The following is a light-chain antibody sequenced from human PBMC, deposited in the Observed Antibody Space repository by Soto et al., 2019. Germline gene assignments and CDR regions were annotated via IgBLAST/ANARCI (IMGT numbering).Light chain of an antibody. V-gene: IGLV2-18*02. CDR3: SSYTSSSTWV. CDR1: STDVGSYNR. CDR2: QVS. J-gene: IGLJ3*02. Sequence: QSALTQPPSVSGSPGQSVTISCSGTSTDVGSYNRFSWYQQPPGTAPQLMIYQVSNRPSGVPDRFSGSKSGNTASLTISGLQAEDEADYCCSSYTSSSTWVFGGGTKLTVL.